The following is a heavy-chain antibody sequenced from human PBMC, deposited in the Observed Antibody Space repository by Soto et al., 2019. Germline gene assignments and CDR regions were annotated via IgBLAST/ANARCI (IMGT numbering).Heavy chain of an antibody. D-gene: IGHD1-26*01. Sequence: ASVKVSCKASGYTFTSYGISWVRQAPGQGLEWMGWISAYNGNTNYAQKLQGRVTMTTDTSTSTAYMELRSLRSDDTAVYYCARGGLELLRFDWFDPWGQGTLVTVSS. V-gene: IGHV1-18*01. CDR3: ARGGLELLRFDWFDP. J-gene: IGHJ5*02. CDR2: ISAYNGNT. CDR1: GYTFTSYG.